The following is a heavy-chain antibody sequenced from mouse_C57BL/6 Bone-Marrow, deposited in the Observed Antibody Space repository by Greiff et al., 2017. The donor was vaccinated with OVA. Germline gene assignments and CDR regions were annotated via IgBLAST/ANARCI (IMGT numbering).Heavy chain of an antibody. D-gene: IGHD1-1*01. Sequence: VQLQQSGAELVKPGASVKLSCTASGFNIKDYYMHWVKQRTEQGLEWIGRIDPEDGETKSAQKFQGKATITADTSSNTAYLQLSSLTSEDTAVYDCAREGVYGSYAMDYWGQGTSVTVSS. J-gene: IGHJ4*01. V-gene: IGHV14-2*01. CDR2: IDPEDGET. CDR3: AREGVYGSYAMDY. CDR1: GFNIKDYY.